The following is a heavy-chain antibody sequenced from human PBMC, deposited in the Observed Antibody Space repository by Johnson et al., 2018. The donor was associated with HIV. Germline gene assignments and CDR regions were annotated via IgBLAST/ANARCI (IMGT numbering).Heavy chain of an antibody. V-gene: IGHV3-53*02. CDR2: IYSGGST. CDR1: GFAVSNNY. Sequence: VQLVETGGGLIQPGGSLRLSCAVSGFAVSNNYMSWVRQAPGKGLEWVSVIYSGGSTYYADSVKGRFTISRDNSKNTLYLQMNSLRADDTAAYYCARACRDGYTCDVYDIWGQGTMVTVSS. J-gene: IGHJ3*02. D-gene: IGHD5-24*01. CDR3: ARACRDGYTCDVYDI.